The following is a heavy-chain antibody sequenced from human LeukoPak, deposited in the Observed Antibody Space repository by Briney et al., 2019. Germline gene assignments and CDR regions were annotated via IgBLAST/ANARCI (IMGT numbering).Heavy chain of an antibody. CDR1: GGSISGYY. CDR3: ARAVRGSGSFR. CDR2: IYYSGSI. V-gene: IGHV4-59*01. Sequence: SETLSLTCTVSGGSISGYYWSWIRQPPGKGLEWIGYIYYSGSINYNPSLKSRVTISVDTSKNQFSLKLSSVTAADTAVYYCARAVRGSGSFRWGQGTLVAVSS. J-gene: IGHJ4*02. D-gene: IGHD3-10*01.